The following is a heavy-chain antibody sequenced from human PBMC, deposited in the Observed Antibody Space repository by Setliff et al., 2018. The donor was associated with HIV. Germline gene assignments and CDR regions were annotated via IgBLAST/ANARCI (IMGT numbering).Heavy chain of an antibody. CDR2: IYNRGYT. CDR1: GGSIMSDGYY. CDR3: AGMFFYGSGSKSDFDY. Sequence: TLSLTCTVSGGSIMSDGYYWNWIRQRPGKGLGWIGYIYNRGYTYYNPSLKSRVTTSIDTSQNQFSLRLSSVTVADTAVYYCAGMFFYGSGSKSDFDYWGQGTQVTVSS. V-gene: IGHV4-31*02. J-gene: IGHJ4*02. D-gene: IGHD3-10*01.